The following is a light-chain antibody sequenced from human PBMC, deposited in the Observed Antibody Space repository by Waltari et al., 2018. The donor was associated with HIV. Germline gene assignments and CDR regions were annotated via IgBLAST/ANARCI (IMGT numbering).Light chain of an antibody. CDR3: YSAADIPYV. CDR1: VLAKKN. Sequence: SSELTQPSSVSVSPGQTAKITCSGDVLAKKNARWFQHKPGQAPVLVMSKDNERPSGIPERFSGSRSGTTVTLTINGAQVDDEGDYYCYSAADIPYVFGTGTRLSVL. CDR2: KDN. J-gene: IGLJ1*01. V-gene: IGLV3-27*01.